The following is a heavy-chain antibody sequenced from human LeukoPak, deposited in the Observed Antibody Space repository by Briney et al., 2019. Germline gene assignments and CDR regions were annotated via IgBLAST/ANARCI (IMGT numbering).Heavy chain of an antibody. CDR3: ARVSHVVFAFDI. J-gene: IGHJ3*02. D-gene: IGHD2-8*02. CDR2: IYTSGST. V-gene: IGHV4-4*07. CDR1: GGSISSYY. Sequence: SETLSLTCTVSGGSISSYYWSWVRQPAGKGLEWIGRIYTSGSTNYNPSLKSRVTMSVDTPKNQFSLKLSSVTAADTAVYYCARVSHVVFAFDIWGQGTMVTVPS.